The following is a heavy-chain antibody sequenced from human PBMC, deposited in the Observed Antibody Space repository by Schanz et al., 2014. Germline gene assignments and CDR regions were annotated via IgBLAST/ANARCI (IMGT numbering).Heavy chain of an antibody. V-gene: IGHV3-7*01. J-gene: IGHJ6*02. CDR1: GFTFSDYY. CDR3: ARGHYGLDV. Sequence: VQLVESGGTLVKPGGSLRLSCVVSGFTFSDYYMSWIRQAPGKGLEWVATIKQDGTEEKYVDSVRGRFTISRDNAKGSVYLQMNSLRAEDTAVYYCARGHYGLDVWGPGTSVTVSS. D-gene: IGHD3-10*01. CDR2: IKQDGTEE.